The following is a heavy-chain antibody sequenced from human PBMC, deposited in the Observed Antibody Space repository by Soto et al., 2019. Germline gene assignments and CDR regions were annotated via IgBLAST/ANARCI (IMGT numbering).Heavy chain of an antibody. D-gene: IGHD6-13*01. CDR3: VRGDSNSWSDY. J-gene: IGHJ4*02. CDR1: GFTFRSYA. CDR2: ISYDGTNK. V-gene: IGHV3-30*01. Sequence: QVQLVESGGGVVQPGRSLRLSCAASGFTFRSYAMDWVRQAPGKGLEWVAVISYDGTNKYYADSVKGRFTISRDNSKNTLSLQMNSLRAEDTAVYYCVRGDSNSWSDYWGQGTLVTVSS.